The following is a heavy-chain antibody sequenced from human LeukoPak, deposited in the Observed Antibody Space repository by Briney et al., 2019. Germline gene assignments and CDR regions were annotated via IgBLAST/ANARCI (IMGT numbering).Heavy chain of an antibody. Sequence: GGSLRLSCAASGFTFSSYGMSWVRQAPGKGLEWVSAISGSGGSTYYADSVKGRFTISRDNSKNTLYLQMNSLRAEDTAVYYCAKSGTWELRGYFDYWGQGTLVTVSA. J-gene: IGHJ4*02. CDR3: AKSGTWELRGYFDY. CDR1: GFTFSSYG. CDR2: ISGSGGST. D-gene: IGHD1-26*01. V-gene: IGHV3-23*01.